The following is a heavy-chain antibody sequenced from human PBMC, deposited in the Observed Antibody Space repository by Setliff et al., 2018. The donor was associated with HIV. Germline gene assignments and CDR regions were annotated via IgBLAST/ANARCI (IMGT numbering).Heavy chain of an antibody. CDR2: ISIGSGGAI. CDR1: GFTFSSYW. V-gene: IGHV3-21*01. Sequence: PGGSLRLSCAASGFTFSSYWMHWVRQAPGRGLEWVSSISIGSGGAIDYADSVQGRFTISRDNSKNSLYLQMNSLRVEDTAVYYCARDYLYYNLYNGSPVYGMDVWGQGTTVTVSS. CDR3: ARDYLYYNLYNGSPVYGMDV. J-gene: IGHJ6*02. D-gene: IGHD3-3*01.